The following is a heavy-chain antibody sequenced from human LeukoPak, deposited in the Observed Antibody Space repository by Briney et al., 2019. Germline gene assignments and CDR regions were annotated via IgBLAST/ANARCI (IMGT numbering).Heavy chain of an antibody. Sequence: GGSLRLSCAASGFTFSSYAMSWVRQAPGKGLEWVSAISGSGGSTYYADSVKGRFTISRDNPKNTLYLQMNSLRAEDTAVYYCAKDYDILAGYYGSWFDPWGQGTLVTVSS. CDR1: GFTFSSYA. CDR3: AKDYDILAGYYGSWFDP. V-gene: IGHV3-23*01. J-gene: IGHJ5*02. D-gene: IGHD3-9*01. CDR2: ISGSGGST.